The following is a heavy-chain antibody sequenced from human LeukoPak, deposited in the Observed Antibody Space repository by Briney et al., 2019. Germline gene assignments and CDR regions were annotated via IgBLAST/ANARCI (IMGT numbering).Heavy chain of an antibody. V-gene: IGHV3-23*01. CDR2: LSGSGGST. Sequence: GGSLRLSCAASGFTFSSYAMSWVRQAPGKGLEWVSALSGSGGSTYYADSVKGRFTISRDNSKNTLYLQMNSLRAEDTAVYYCARAPTYDLYCSGVSCYCFDYWGQGTLVPVSS. CDR1: GFTFSSYA. CDR3: ARAPTYDLYCSGVSCYCFDY. J-gene: IGHJ4*02. D-gene: IGHD2-15*01.